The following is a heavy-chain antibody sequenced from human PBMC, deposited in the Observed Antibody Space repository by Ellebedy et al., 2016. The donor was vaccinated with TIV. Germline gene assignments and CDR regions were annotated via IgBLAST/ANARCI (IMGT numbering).Heavy chain of an antibody. Sequence: PGGSLRLSCAASGFTFSTYVMHLVRQAPGKGLEWLALVSSDGNIKHYADSMKGRFTISRDNSKNTLIVDMNSLRPEDTAVYYCAKGATILGSIVGSWGQGTLVSVSS. D-gene: IGHD5-24*01. CDR2: VSSDGNIK. CDR3: AKGATILGSIVGS. J-gene: IGHJ4*02. V-gene: IGHV3-30*18. CDR1: GFTFSTYV.